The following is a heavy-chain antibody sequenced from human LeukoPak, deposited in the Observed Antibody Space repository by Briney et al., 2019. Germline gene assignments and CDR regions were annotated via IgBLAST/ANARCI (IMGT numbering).Heavy chain of an antibody. CDR2: INPNSGGT. J-gene: IGHJ5*02. Sequence: ASVKVSCKASGYTFTGHYMHWVRQAPGQGLEWMGRINPNSGGTNYAQKFQGRVTMTRDTSISTAYVELSRLRSDDTAVYYCARDPLVGVRITGTVWFDPWGQGTLVTVSS. D-gene: IGHD1-7*01. CDR3: ARDPLVGVRITGTVWFDP. V-gene: IGHV1-2*06. CDR1: GYTFTGHY.